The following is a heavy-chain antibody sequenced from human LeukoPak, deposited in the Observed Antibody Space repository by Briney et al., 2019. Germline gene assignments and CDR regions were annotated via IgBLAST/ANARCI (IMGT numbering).Heavy chain of an antibody. CDR1: GGSFSGYY. V-gene: IGHV4-34*01. Sequence: SETPSLTCAVYGGSFSGYYWSWIRQPPGKGLEWIGEINHSGSTNYNPSLKSRVTISVDTSKNQFSLKLSSVTAADTAVYYCARGEDYYDSSGMFDPWGQGTLVTVSS. J-gene: IGHJ5*02. CDR3: ARGEDYYDSSGMFDP. CDR2: INHSGST. D-gene: IGHD3-22*01.